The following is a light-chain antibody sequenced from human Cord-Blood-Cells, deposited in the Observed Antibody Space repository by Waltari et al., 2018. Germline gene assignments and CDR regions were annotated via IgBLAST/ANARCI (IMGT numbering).Light chain of an antibody. J-gene: IGLJ3*02. CDR2: DVS. CDR1: SSDVGGYNS. Sequence: QSALTQPASVSGSPGQPLTISCTGTSSDVGGYNSVSWYQQHPGKAPKLMIYDVSNRPSGVSNRFSGSKSGNTASLTISGLQAEDEADYYCSSYTSSSTWVFGGGTKLTVL. CDR3: SSYTSSSTWV. V-gene: IGLV2-14*03.